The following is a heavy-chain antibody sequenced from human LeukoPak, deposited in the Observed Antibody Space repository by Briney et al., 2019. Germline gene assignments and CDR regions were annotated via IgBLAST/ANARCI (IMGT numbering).Heavy chain of an antibody. Sequence: GGSLRLSCAASGFTFDDCAMHWVRQAPGKGLEWVSGISWNSDSIGYADSVKGRFTISRDNAKNSLYLQMNSLRAEDTALYYCAKDLDVYSSGLDYWGQGTLVTVSS. J-gene: IGHJ4*02. CDR1: GFTFDDCA. CDR3: AKDLDVYSSGLDY. V-gene: IGHV3-9*01. CDR2: ISWNSDSI. D-gene: IGHD6-19*01.